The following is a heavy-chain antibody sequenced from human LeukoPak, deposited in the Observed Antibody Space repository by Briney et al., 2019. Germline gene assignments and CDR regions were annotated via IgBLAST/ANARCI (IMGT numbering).Heavy chain of an antibody. CDR2: MYYSGST. CDR1: GGSISSHY. D-gene: IGHD2-15*01. V-gene: IGHV4-59*11. CDR3: ARDLLRSGGGRGMDV. J-gene: IGHJ6*02. Sequence: SETLSLTCTVSGGSISSHYWSWTRQPPGKGLEWIAFMYYSGSTNYNPSLKSRVTISLDTSKNQLSLKVSSVTAADTAVYYCARDLLRSGGGRGMDVWGQGTTVTVSS.